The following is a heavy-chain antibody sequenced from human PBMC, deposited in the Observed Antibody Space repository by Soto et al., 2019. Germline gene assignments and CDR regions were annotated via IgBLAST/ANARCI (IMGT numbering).Heavy chain of an antibody. J-gene: IGHJ6*02. CDR3: ARDLQLERRGYYYYGMDV. CDR2: INHYGST. CDR1: CGSFSGYY. D-gene: IGHD1-1*01. V-gene: IGHV4-34*01. Sequence: PSETLSLTCAVYCGSFSGYYWSWIRQPPGKGLEWIGEINHYGSTNQNPSLKSRVTLSIDTSKNQFSLKLSSVTAADTAVYYCARDLQLERRGYYYYGMDVWGQGTTVTVSS.